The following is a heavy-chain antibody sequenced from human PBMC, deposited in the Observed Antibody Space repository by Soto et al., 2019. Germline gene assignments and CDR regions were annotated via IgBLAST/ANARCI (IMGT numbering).Heavy chain of an antibody. CDR3: AKAGLGVVPGALPVDY. J-gene: IGHJ4*02. CDR2: ISYDGSNK. D-gene: IGHD2-2*02. CDR1: GFTFSSYG. Sequence: QVQLVESGGGVVQPGRSLRLSCAASGFTFSSYGMHWVRQAPGKGLEWVAVISYDGSNKYYADSVKGRFTISRDNSKNTLYLQMNSLRAEDTAVYYCAKAGLGVVPGALPVDYWGQGNLVTVFS. V-gene: IGHV3-30*18.